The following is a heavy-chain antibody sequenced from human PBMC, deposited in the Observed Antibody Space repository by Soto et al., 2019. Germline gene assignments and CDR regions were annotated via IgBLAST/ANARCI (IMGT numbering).Heavy chain of an antibody. Sequence: PGGSLRLSCAASGFTFSTYAMTWVRQAPGKGLECVSGISDNGGRTYYADSVKGRFTISRDNSKNTLFLDMNSLRAEDTAIYYCAKDLHTTIPVATASWGQGTLVTVSS. J-gene: IGHJ5*02. CDR2: ISDNGGRT. CDR3: AKDLHTTIPVATAS. D-gene: IGHD6-19*01. V-gene: IGHV3-23*01. CDR1: GFTFSTYA.